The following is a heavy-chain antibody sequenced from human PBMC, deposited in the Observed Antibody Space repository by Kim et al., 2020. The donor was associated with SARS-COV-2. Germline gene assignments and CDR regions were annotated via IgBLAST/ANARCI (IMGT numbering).Heavy chain of an antibody. J-gene: IGHJ3*02. D-gene: IGHD3-10*01. V-gene: IGHV4-34*01. Sequence: SETLSLTCAVYGESLNNFYWSWLRQSPGTGLEWIAEINHRGSTNYNPSLKSRVTISADTSKSQFSLKVNSVTVADTAVYYCARETSRGDDAFDIWGHGTMVTVSS. CDR1: GESLNNFY. CDR3: ARETSRGDDAFDI. CDR2: INHRGST.